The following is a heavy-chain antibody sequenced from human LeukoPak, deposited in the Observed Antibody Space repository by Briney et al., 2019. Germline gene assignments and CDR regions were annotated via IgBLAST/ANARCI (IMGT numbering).Heavy chain of an antibody. D-gene: IGHD2-2*02. Sequence: GASLRLSCAASGCTFSSYAMSWVRQAPGKGLEWVSAISGSGGSTYYADSVKGRFTISRDNSKNTLYLQMNSLRAEDTAVYYCAKDQYQLLYETWGQGTLVTVSS. V-gene: IGHV3-23*01. CDR2: ISGSGGST. CDR3: AKDQYQLLYET. J-gene: IGHJ5*02. CDR1: GCTFSSYA.